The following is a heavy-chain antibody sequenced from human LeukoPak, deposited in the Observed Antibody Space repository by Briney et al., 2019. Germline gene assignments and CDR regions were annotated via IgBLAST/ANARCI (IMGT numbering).Heavy chain of an antibody. CDR2: ISSNGGST. V-gene: IGHV3-64D*06. J-gene: IGHJ4*01. CDR1: GFTFGDYA. Sequence: PGGSLRLSCTASGFTFGDYAMSWVRQAPGKGLEYVSAISSNGGSTDYADSVKGRFTISRDNSKNTLYLQMSSLRAEDTAVYYCVKDRGGGSSGWYYFDYCGQGTLVTVSS. CDR3: VKDRGGGSSGWYYFDY. D-gene: IGHD6-19*01.